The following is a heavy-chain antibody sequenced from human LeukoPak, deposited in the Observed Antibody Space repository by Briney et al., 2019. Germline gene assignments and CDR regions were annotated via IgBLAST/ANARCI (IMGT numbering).Heavy chain of an antibody. CDR2: ISDIGSI. CDR1: GDSISSYY. CDR3: AGHHPRNTVVF. J-gene: IGHJ4*02. Sequence: SETLSLTCTVSGDSISSYYWSWIRQPPGKGLEWIAYISDIGSINYNPSLKSRVTISLDTSKNQFTLKLSSVTAADTAVYYCAGHHPRNTVVFWGQGTLVTVSS. D-gene: IGHD2/OR15-2a*01. V-gene: IGHV4-59*08.